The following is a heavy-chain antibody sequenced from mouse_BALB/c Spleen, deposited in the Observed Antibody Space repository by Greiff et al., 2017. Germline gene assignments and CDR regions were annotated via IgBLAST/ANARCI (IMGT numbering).Heavy chain of an antibody. D-gene: IGHD2-1*01. CDR3: ARDYGNYFAWFAY. CDR1: GFTFTDYY. J-gene: IGHJ3*01. Sequence: EVKLVESGGGLVQPGGSLRLSCATSGFTFTDYYMSWVRQPPGKALEWLGFIRNKANGYTTEYSASVKGRFTISRDNSQSILYLQMNTLRAEDSATYYCARDYGNYFAWFAYWGQGTLVTVSA. V-gene: IGHV7-3*02. CDR2: IRNKANGYTT.